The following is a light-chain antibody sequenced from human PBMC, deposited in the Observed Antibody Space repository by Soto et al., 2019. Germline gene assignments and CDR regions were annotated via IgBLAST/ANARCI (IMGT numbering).Light chain of an antibody. CDR1: QNVDSNY. CDR2: GAS. V-gene: IGKV3-20*01. Sequence: EIVLPQSPGTLSLSPGERATLSCSSSQNVDSNYLAWYQQKPGQAPRIIIFGASGRATRIPDRFSGSGSGTDFTLTISRLEPEDFAVYYCQQYVTSSPRTFGQGTKVDIK. J-gene: IGKJ1*01. CDR3: QQYVTSSPRT.